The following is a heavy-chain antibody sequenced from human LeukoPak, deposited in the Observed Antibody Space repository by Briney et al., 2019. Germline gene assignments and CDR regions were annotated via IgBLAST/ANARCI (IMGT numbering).Heavy chain of an antibody. CDR2: ISTTLDIT. D-gene: IGHD3-16*01. V-gene: IGHV3-23*01. CDR3: AKRGGRINDFDY. CDR1: GFNVSSKY. J-gene: IGHJ4*02. Sequence: GGSLRLSCAASGFNVSSKYMSWVGQAPGKGVEWVSVISTTLDITYYAASVTSRFTISRHYSNPTLYLQLNSLRAEDTALYFCAKRGGRINDFDYSGQGTLFTVSS.